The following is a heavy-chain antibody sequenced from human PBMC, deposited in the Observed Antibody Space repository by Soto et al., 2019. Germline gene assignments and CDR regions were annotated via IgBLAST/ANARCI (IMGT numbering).Heavy chain of an antibody. CDR3: VGHIRASYPEYSGPLYFFAH. CDR1: GASISRGTYY. CDR2: IYYSGST. V-gene: IGHV4-39*01. Sequence: SETLSLTCTVSGASISRGTYYWGWIRQPPGKGLEWIGSIYYSGSTNYNPTLKSRVTISVDTSNNQLSLKLSSVTAADTAVYFCVGHIRASYPEYSGPLYFFAHWAQGTLVTVSS. J-gene: IGHJ4*02. D-gene: IGHD5-12*01.